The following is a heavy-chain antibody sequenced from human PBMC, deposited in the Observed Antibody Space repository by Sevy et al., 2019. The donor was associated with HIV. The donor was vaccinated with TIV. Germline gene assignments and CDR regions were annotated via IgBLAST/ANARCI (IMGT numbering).Heavy chain of an antibody. J-gene: IGHJ4*02. Sequence: GGSLRLSCVASGFTFSSYEMNWVRQAPGKGLEWVSYISNSGSDIHYSDSLRGRFTISRDNAKNSLYLQMNSLRAEDTAVYYCATPTPKFGSENYWGQGTLVTVSS. V-gene: IGHV3-48*03. CDR3: ATPTPKFGSENY. D-gene: IGHD3-10*01. CDR2: ISNSGSDI. CDR1: GFTFSSYE.